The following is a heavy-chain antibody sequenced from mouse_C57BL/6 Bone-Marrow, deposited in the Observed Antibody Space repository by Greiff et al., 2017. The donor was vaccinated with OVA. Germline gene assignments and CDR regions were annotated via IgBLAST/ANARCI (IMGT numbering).Heavy chain of an antibody. V-gene: IGHV1-81*01. J-gene: IGHJ3*01. CDR1: GYTFTSYG. Sequence: VQVVESGAELARPGASVKLSCKASGYTFTSYGISWVKQRTGQGLEWIGEIYPRSGNTYYNEKFKGKATLTADKSSSTAYMELRSLTSEDSAVYFCARERDGYYWGQGTLVTVSA. CDR2: IYPRSGNT. CDR3: ARERDGYY. D-gene: IGHD2-3*01.